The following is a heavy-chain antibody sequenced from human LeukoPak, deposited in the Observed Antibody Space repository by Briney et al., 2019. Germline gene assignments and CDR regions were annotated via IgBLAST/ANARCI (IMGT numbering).Heavy chain of an antibody. D-gene: IGHD3-10*01. CDR2: IYSGGST. J-gene: IGHJ2*01. CDR3: ARDRLGGWYFDL. V-gene: IGHV3-53*01. CDR1: GFSISDKY. Sequence: GGSLRLSFAASGFSISDKYMSWVRQAPGKGLEWVAVIYSGGSTYYADSVKGRFTISRDNSKNTLYLQMNSLRAEDTAVYYCARDRLGGWYFDLWGRGTLVTVSS.